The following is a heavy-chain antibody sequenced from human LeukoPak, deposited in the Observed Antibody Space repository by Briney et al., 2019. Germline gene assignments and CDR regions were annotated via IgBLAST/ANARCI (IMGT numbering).Heavy chain of an antibody. J-gene: IGHJ5*02. V-gene: IGHV3-21*01. CDR3: ARAPYYYGSGLDP. D-gene: IGHD3-10*01. CDR2: ISGNSAHI. Sequence: PGGSLRLSCAASGFIFSSYSMNWVRQAPGKGLQWVSSISGNSAHILYADSVKGRFTISRDNAKNSVHLQMNSLRVEDTAMYYCARAPYYYGSGLDPWGQGTLVTVSS. CDR1: GFIFSSYS.